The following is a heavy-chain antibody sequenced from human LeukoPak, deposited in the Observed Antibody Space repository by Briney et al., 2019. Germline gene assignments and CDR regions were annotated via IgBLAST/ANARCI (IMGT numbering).Heavy chain of an antibody. CDR3: AREPAGTYFDANGYFDL. D-gene: IGHD3-9*01. CDR2: VSSDSYAT. J-gene: IGHJ4*02. CDR1: GFRLSRYE. V-gene: IGHV3-48*03. Sequence: GGSLRLSCSASGFRLSRYEMNWVRQAPGKGLEWISYVSSDSYATYHSDSAEGRFTMSRDNAKNSVYLQMTSLRADDTALYFCAREPAGTYFDANGYFDLWGQGTQVIVSS.